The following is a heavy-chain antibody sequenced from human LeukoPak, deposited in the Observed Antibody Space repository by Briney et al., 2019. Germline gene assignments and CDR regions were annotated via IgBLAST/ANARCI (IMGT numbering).Heavy chain of an antibody. CDR3: ATARYYSSDWYGLDY. J-gene: IGHJ4*02. Sequence: PGGSLRLSCAAPGFTFSSYAMSWVRQAPGKGPERVTGISSGGDYTYYGDSVKGRFTISRDNSKNTLYLQMNSLGVEDTAVYYCATARYYSSDWYGLDYWGQGTQVTVSS. CDR1: GFTFSSYA. D-gene: IGHD6-19*01. CDR2: ISSGGDYT. V-gene: IGHV3-23*01.